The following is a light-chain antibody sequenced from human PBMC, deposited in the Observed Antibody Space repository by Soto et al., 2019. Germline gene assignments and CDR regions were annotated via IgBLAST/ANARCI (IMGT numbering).Light chain of an antibody. Sequence: QSVLTQPPSVSGAPGRRVTISCTGGSSNIGAGYDVHWYQQLPGTAPKLLIYGNSNRPSGVPDRFSGSKSGTSASLAITGLQAEDEADYYCQSYDSSLSGYVVFGGGTKLTVL. J-gene: IGLJ2*01. CDR2: GNS. CDR3: QSYDSSLSGYVV. V-gene: IGLV1-40*01. CDR1: SSNIGAGYD.